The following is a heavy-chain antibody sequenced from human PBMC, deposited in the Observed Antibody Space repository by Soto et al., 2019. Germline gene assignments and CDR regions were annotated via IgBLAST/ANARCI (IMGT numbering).Heavy chain of an antibody. D-gene: IGHD6-19*01. Sequence: GGSLRLSCAASGFTFSSYGMHWVRQAPGKGLEWVAVISYDGSNKYYADSVKGRFTISRDNSKNTLYLQMNSLRAEDTAVYYCAKVMSGSAYSSGPPGGYYYYYSMDVWGQGTTVTVSS. V-gene: IGHV3-30*18. CDR1: GFTFSSYG. CDR2: ISYDGSNK. CDR3: AKVMSGSAYSSGPPGGYYYYYSMDV. J-gene: IGHJ6*02.